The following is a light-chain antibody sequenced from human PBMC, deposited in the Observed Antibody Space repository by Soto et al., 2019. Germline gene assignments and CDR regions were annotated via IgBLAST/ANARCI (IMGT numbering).Light chain of an antibody. V-gene: IGLV1-44*01. CDR2: SNA. Sequence: QSVLTQPPSVSGTPGQTVTITCSGSSTNIGSSSVKRYQQFPGAAPRLLIYSNALRPSGIPNRFSGSKSGTSASLAISGLQPEDEADYYCAAWDDRLMGVFGPGTNVTVL. CDR1: STNIGSSS. J-gene: IGLJ1*01. CDR3: AAWDDRLMGV.